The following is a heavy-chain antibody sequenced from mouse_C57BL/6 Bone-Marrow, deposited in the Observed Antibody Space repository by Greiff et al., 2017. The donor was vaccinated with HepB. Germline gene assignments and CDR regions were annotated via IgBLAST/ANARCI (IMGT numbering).Heavy chain of an antibody. V-gene: IGHV1-69*01. Sequence: QVQLKQPGAELVMPGASVKLSCKASGYTFTSYWMHWVKQRPGQGLEWIGEIDPSDSYTNYNQKFKGKSTLTVDKSSSTAYMPLSSLTSEDSAVYYCARERALPDPAWFAYWDQGTLVTVSA. D-gene: IGHD3-3*01. J-gene: IGHJ3*01. CDR2: IDPSDSYT. CDR1: GYTFTSYW. CDR3: ARERALPDPAWFAY.